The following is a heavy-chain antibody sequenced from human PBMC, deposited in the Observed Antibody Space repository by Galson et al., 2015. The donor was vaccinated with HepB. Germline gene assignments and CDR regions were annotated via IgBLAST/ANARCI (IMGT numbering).Heavy chain of an antibody. J-gene: IGHJ3*02. CDR2: ISHSGST. V-gene: IGHV4-34*01. D-gene: IGHD6-13*01. Sequence: SETLSLTCAVYGGSFSAYYWSWIRQSPGEGLEWIGEISHSGSTKYNPSLRSRVTISIDTSKNQFSLKLNSVTAADTAVYYCARGGIPAAAFYIWGQGTMVTVSS. CDR1: GGSFSAYY. CDR3: ARGGIPAAAFYI.